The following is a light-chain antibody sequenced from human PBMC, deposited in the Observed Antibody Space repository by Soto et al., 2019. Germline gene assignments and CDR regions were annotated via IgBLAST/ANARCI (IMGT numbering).Light chain of an antibody. CDR3: HQYGNSPFT. CDR2: GAS. J-gene: IGKJ3*01. V-gene: IGKV3-20*01. CDR1: QSVGSPY. Sequence: EVVLTQSPVTLSLSPGERATLSCRASQSVGSPYLAWYQHKPGQPPRLLIYGASNRAPDIPDRFIGSGSGTEFTPTIARLAPEDFAMYYCHQYGNSPFTFGPGTTVDV.